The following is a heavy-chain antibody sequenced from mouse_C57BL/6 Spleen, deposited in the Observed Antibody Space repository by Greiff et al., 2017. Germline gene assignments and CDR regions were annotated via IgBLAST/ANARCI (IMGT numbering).Heavy chain of an antibody. CDR1: GYSFSSSW. J-gene: IGHJ4*01. CDR3: ARWLSRAMDY. Sequence: QVQLQQSGPELVKPGASVKISCKASGYSFSSSWMNWVKQRPGKGLEWIGRIYPGDGDTNYNGKFKGKATLTADKSSSTAYMQLSSLTSEDSAVYFGARWLSRAMDYWGQGTSVTVSS. D-gene: IGHD2-2*01. CDR2: IYPGDGDT. V-gene: IGHV1-82*01.